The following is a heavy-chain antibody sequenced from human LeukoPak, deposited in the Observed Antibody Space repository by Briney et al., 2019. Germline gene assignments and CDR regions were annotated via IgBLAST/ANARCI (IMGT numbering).Heavy chain of an antibody. J-gene: IGHJ4*02. Sequence: ASVKVSCKASGGTFSSYAISWVRQAPGQGLEWMGRIILILGIANYAQKFQGRVTITADKSTSTAYMELSSLRSEDTTVYYCARDSPYCSSTSCRLNYWGQGTLVTVSS. CDR1: GGTFSSYA. CDR2: IILILGIA. D-gene: IGHD2-2*01. CDR3: ARDSPYCSSTSCRLNY. V-gene: IGHV1-69*04.